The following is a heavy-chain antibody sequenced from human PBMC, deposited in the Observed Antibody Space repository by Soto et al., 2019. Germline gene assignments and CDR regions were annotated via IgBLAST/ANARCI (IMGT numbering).Heavy chain of an antibody. CDR3: AMEYCSSTSCYRDY. D-gene: IGHD2-2*02. Sequence: QVQLVQSGAEVKKPGSSVKVSCKASGGTFSSYTISWVRQAPGQGLEWMGRIIPILGIANYAQKFQGRVTITADKSTSTDYMELSSLRSEDKAVYYCAMEYCSSTSCYRDYWGQGTLVTVSS. CDR2: IIPILGIA. CDR1: GGTFSSYT. V-gene: IGHV1-69*02. J-gene: IGHJ4*02.